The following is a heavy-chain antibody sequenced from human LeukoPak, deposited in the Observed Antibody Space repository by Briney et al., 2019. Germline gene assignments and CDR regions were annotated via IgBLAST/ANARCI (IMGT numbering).Heavy chain of an antibody. CDR3: ASGRYDILTGADY. D-gene: IGHD3-9*01. J-gene: IGHJ4*02. CDR2: IIPIFGTA. V-gene: IGHV1-69*13. CDR1: GGTFRSYA. Sequence: SVKVSCKASGGTFRSYAISWVRQAPGQGLEWMGGIIPIFGTAHYAQKFQGRVTITADESTSTAYMELSSLRSEDTAVYYCASGRYDILTGADYWGQGTLVTVSS.